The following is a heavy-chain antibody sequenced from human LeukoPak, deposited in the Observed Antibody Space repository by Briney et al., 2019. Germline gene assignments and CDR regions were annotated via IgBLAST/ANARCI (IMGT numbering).Heavy chain of an antibody. J-gene: IGHJ4*02. D-gene: IGHD3-16*01. V-gene: IGHV3-74*03. Sequence: GGSLRLSCAASGFTFSRYWMQWVRQAPGKGLVWVSHITSDGGTTTYADSVKGRFTTSRDNAKNTLYLQMNSLRAEDTAVYYCVRDNYGVDYWGQGTLVTVSS. CDR1: GFTFSRYW. CDR3: VRDNYGVDY. CDR2: ITSDGGTT.